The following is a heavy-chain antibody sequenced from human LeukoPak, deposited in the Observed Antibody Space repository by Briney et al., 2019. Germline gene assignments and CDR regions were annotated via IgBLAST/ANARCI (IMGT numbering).Heavy chain of an antibody. J-gene: IGHJ5*02. CDR2: ISSSSYI. CDR1: GFTFSSYS. CDR3: ARAPPGTADNWFDP. D-gene: IGHD3-10*01. V-gene: IGHV3-21*01. Sequence: GGSLRLSCAASGFTFSSYSMNLVRQAPGKGLEWVSSISSSSYIYYADSVKGRFTISRDNAKNSLYLQMNSLRAEDTAVYYCARAPPGTADNWFDPWGQGTLVTVSS.